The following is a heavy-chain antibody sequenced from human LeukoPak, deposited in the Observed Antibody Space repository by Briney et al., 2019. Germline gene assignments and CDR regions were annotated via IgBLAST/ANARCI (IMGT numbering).Heavy chain of an antibody. CDR2: IIAIFGTA. CDR1: GGTFSSYA. CDR3: ARDRDYGDYESKRFDP. V-gene: IGHV1-69*05. J-gene: IGHJ5*02. Sequence: ASVKVSCKASGGTFSSYAISWVRQAPGQGLEWMGRIIAIFGTANYAQKFQGRVTITTDESTSTAYMELSSLRSEDTAVCYCARDRDYGDYESKRFDPWGQGTLVTVSS. D-gene: IGHD4-17*01.